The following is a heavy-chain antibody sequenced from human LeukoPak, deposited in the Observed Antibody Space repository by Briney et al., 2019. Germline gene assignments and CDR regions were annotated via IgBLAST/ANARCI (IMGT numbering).Heavy chain of an antibody. J-gene: IGHJ4*02. CDR2: ISGSGGST. CDR3: AKDYDTVTGYYSLIDY. V-gene: IGHV3-23*01. D-gene: IGHD3-9*01. Sequence: GCSLRLSCAASGFTFSTYAMSWVRQAPGKVLEWFSVISGSGGSTSYADSVKGRFTVSRDNSRNMLYLQMNSLRAEDTAVYYCAKDYDTVTGYYSLIDYWGQGTLVTVSS. CDR1: GFTFSTYA.